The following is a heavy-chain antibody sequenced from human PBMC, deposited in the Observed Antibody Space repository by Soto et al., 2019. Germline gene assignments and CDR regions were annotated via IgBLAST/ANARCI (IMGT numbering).Heavy chain of an antibody. V-gene: IGHV3-21*01. Sequence: EVHLVESGGGLVKPGGSLRLSCVASGFTFSTYAMNWVRQAPGKGLEWVSSISSTGSDIYYADSVKGRFTISRDNAKNRLYLQITSLRAEVTAVFYCARDFDVGAGPDYWGKRSLVTVSS. CDR3: ARDFDVGAGPDY. CDR2: ISSTGSDI. CDR1: GFTFSTYA. J-gene: IGHJ4*02. D-gene: IGHD1-26*01.